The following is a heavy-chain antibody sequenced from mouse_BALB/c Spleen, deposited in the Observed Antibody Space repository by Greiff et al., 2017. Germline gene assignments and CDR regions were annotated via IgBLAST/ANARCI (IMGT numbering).Heavy chain of an antibody. CDR3: TRGNYDYVFDY. CDR2: ISSGGSYT. Sequence: EVMLVESGGGLVKPGGSLELSCAASGFTFSSYTMSWVRQTPEKRLEWVATISSGGSYTYYPDSVKGRFTISRDNAKNTLYLQMSSLKSEDTAMYYCTRGNYDYVFDYWGQGTTLTVSS. D-gene: IGHD2-4*01. CDR1: GFTFSSYT. J-gene: IGHJ2*01. V-gene: IGHV5-6-4*01.